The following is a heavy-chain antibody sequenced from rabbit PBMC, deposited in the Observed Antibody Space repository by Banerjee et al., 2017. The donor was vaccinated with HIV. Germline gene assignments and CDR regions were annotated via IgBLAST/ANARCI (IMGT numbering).Heavy chain of an antibody. V-gene: IGHV1S45*01. D-gene: IGHD4-1*01. CDR2: IYTGSSGIT. Sequence: QEQLVESGGGLVQPEGSLTLTCTASGSTLSRYYICWVRQAPGKGLEWIACIYTGSSGITTYASWAKGRFTVSKTSWTTVTLQMTSLTAADTATYFCARDLAGVIGWNFNLWGPGTLVTVS. CDR3: ARDLAGVIGWNFNL. CDR1: GSTLSRYY. J-gene: IGHJ4*01.